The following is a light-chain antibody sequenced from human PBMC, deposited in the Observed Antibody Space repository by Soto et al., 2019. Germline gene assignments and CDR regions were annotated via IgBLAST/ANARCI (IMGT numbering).Light chain of an antibody. V-gene: IGKV1-39*01. CDR2: AAS. J-gene: IGKJ4*01. CDR1: RSIGNY. Sequence: DIQMTQSPSSLSASVGDRVTLTCRASRSIGNYLNWYRQKPGKAPELLIYAASILQSEVPSRFRGSGSGTDFSLTISSLQPEDVATYYCQKYNSAPLTFGGGTKVDI. CDR3: QKYNSAPLT.